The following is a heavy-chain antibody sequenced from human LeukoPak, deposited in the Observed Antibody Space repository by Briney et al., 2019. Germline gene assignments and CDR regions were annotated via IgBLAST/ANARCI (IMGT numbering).Heavy chain of an antibody. CDR1: GFTFSSYW. CDR2: IKQDGSEK. CDR3: ARDKYSYGSYYFDY. Sequence: PGGSLRLSCAASGFTFSSYWMSWVRQAPGKGLEWVANIKQDGSEKYYVDSVKGRFTISRDNAKNSLYLQMNSLRAEDTVVYYCARDKYSYGSYYFDYWSQGTLVTVSS. D-gene: IGHD5-18*01. V-gene: IGHV3-7*01. J-gene: IGHJ4*02.